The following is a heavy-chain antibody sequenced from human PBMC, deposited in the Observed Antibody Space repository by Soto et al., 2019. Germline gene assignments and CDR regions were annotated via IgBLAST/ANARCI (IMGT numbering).Heavy chain of an antibody. CDR2: IIPIFGTA. CDR1: GGTFSSYA. CDR3: ARDMGGSGAFDY. J-gene: IGHJ4*02. Sequence: SVKVSCKASGGTFSSYAISWVRQAPGQGLEWMGGIIPIFGTANYAQKFQGRVTITAEESTSTAYMELSSLRSEDTAVYYCARDMGGSGAFDYWGQGTLVTVSS. D-gene: IGHD1-26*01. V-gene: IGHV1-69*13.